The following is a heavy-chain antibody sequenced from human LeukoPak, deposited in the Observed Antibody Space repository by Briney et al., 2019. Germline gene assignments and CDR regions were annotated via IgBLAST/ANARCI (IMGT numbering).Heavy chain of an antibody. CDR2: IWYDGSNK. V-gene: IGHV3-33*01. CDR1: GFTFSSYG. D-gene: IGHD6-19*01. CDR3: ARDPRQWLAYYFDY. Sequence: GGSLRLSCAASGFTFSSYGMHWVRQAPGKGLEWVAVIWYDGSNKYYADSVKGRFTISRDNSKNTLYLQVNSLRAEDTAVYYCARDPRQWLAYYFDYWGQGTLVTVSS. J-gene: IGHJ4*02.